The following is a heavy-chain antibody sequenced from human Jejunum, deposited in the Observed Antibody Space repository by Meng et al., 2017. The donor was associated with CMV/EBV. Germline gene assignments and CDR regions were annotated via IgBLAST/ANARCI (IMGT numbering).Heavy chain of an antibody. D-gene: IGHD3-10*01. CDR1: DLTFDNAW. CDR3: ATGAGLGNPYYFDY. Sequence: SDLTFDNAWMTWVRQTPGRGLEWVGLIKSKTDGGTTDYAAPVKGRFTISRDDSKNTMFLQMNSLKTEDAALYYCATGAGLGNPYYFDYWGKGTLVTVSS. CDR2: IKSKTDGGTT. J-gene: IGHJ4*02. V-gene: IGHV3-15*01.